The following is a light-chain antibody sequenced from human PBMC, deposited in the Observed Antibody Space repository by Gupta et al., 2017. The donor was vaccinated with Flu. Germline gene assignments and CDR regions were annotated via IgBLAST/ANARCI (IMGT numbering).Light chain of an antibody. V-gene: IGKV3-11*01. Sequence: ATLVLSPGERATLSCRASQSVSSYLAWYQQKPGQAPRLLIYDASNRATGIPARFSGSGSGTDFTLTISSLEPEDFAVYYCQQRSNWPPYTFGQGTKLEIK. J-gene: IGKJ2*01. CDR2: DAS. CDR1: QSVSSY. CDR3: QQRSNWPPYT.